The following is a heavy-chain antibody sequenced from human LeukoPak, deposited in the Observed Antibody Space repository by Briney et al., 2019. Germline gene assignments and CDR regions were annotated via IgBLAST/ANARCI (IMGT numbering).Heavy chain of an antibody. V-gene: IGHV5-51*01. J-gene: IGHJ6*02. CDR2: IYPGDSDT. CDR1: GYSFTSYW. Sequence: GESLKISCKGSGYSFTSYWIGWVRQMPGKGLEWMGIIYPGDSDTRYSPSFQGQVTISADKSISTAYPQWSSLKASDTAMYYCARSDYYGSGSVYGMDVWGQGTTVTVSS. D-gene: IGHD3-10*01. CDR3: ARSDYYGSGSVYGMDV.